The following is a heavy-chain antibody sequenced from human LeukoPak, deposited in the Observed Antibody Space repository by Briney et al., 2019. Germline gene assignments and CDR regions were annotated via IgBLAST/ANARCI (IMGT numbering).Heavy chain of an antibody. CDR3: ARRTSIGSYSNLDY. CDR1: GYSFTGYY. D-gene: IGHD1-26*01. Sequence: ASVKVSCKASGYSFTGYYMHWVRQGPGQGLEWMGWINPDSGDSNYAWKFRGRVTMTRDTSITTAYMELNRLISDDTAVYYCARRTSIGSYSNLDYWGQRTLVTVSS. CDR2: INPDSGDS. V-gene: IGHV1-2*02. J-gene: IGHJ4*02.